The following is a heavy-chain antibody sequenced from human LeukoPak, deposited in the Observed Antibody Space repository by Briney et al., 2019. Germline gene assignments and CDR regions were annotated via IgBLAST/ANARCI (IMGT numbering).Heavy chain of an antibody. CDR2: INHSGST. J-gene: IGHJ5*02. V-gene: IGHV4-34*09. Sequence: SETLSLTCAVYGGSFSGYYWSWIRQPPGKGLEWIGEINHSGSTNYNPSLKSRVTISVDTSKDQFSLKLYSMTAADTAVYYCARGIQFVDPWGQGTLVTVSS. D-gene: IGHD5-18*01. CDR1: GGSFSGYY. CDR3: ARGIQFVDP.